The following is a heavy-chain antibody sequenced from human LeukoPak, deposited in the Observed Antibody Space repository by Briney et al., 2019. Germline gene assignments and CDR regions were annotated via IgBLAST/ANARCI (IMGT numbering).Heavy chain of an antibody. CDR3: ARAAGSGYCEY. V-gene: IGHV4-38-2*02. D-gene: IGHD6-13*01. Sequence: SETLSLTCTVSGYSISSGYYWGWIRQPPGKGLEWIGSIYHSGSTYYNPSLKSRVTISVDTSKNQFSLKLSSVTAADTAVYYCARAAGSGYCEYWGQGTLVTVSS. J-gene: IGHJ4*02. CDR1: GYSISSGYY. CDR2: IYHSGST.